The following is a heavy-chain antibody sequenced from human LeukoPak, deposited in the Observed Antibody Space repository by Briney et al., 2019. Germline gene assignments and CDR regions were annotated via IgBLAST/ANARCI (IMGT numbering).Heavy chain of an antibody. J-gene: IGHJ4*02. CDR1: GFAFNKYA. Sequence: VGSLRLSPAASGFAFNKYAMTWVRQAPGKGLAWVSNINDKGGERHYAGTAKGRCTISRDNSKNTVFLQMESLKDDDTAVYYFANTNWKGGANDDFDYWGQGILVTVSS. V-gene: IGHV3-23*01. CDR3: ANTNWKGGANDDFDY. CDR2: INDKGGER. D-gene: IGHD3-16*01.